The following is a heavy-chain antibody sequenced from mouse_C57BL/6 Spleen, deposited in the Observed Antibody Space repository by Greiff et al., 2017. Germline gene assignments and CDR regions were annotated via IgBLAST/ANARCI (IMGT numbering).Heavy chain of an antibody. CDR3: AREGYNYDGTAWFAD. J-gene: IGHJ3*01. CDR1: GYTFTDYY. D-gene: IGHD2-12*01. CDR2: INPNNGGT. V-gene: IGHV1-26*01. Sequence: VQLQQSGPELVKPGASVKISCKASGYTFTDYYMNWVKQSHGKSLEWIGDINPNNGGTSYNQKFKGKVTLTVDNSSSTAYMELRSLTSEDSAVYYCAREGYNYDGTAWFADWGQGTLVTVSA.